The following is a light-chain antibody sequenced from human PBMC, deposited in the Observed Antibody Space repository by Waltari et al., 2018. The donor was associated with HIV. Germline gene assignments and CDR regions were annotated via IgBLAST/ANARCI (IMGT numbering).Light chain of an antibody. CDR2: VTS. V-gene: IGKV3-15*01. J-gene: IGKJ1*01. Sequence: VLMTQSPPTLSVSPGERATLSCRASQSVNSNFAWYQQKPGQTPRLLIYVTSTRATDIPARFSGSGSGTEFTLTISSLQSEDFAVYYCHHYNNWRETFGQGTKVEIK. CDR1: QSVNSN. CDR3: HHYNNWRET.